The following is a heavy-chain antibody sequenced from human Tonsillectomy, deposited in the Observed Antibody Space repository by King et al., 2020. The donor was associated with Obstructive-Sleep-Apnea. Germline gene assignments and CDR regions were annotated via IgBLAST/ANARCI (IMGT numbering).Heavy chain of an antibody. CDR3: AKAVYGDYILPLDN. J-gene: IGHJ4*02. D-gene: IGHD4-17*01. V-gene: IGHV3-23*04. CDR1: GFTFSRYA. Sequence: EVQLVESGGGLVQPGGSLRLSCAASGFTFSRYAMSWVRQAPGKGLEWVSAISVSGGSTYYADSVKGRFTISRDNSKNTLYLQMNSLRAEDTAAYYCAKAVYGDYILPLDNWGQGTLVTVSS. CDR2: ISVSGGST.